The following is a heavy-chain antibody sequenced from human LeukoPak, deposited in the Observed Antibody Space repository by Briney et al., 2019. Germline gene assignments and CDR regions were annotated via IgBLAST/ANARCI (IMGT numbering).Heavy chain of an antibody. Sequence: GGSLRLSCAASGFTFSSYGMHWVRQAPGKGLEWVAFIRYDGSNKYYADSVKGRFTISRDNSKNTLSLQMNSLRAEDTAVYYCAKGGGRIPASIGLIDYWGQGTLVTVSS. J-gene: IGHJ4*02. D-gene: IGHD2-2*01. CDR2: IRYDGSNK. V-gene: IGHV3-30*02. CDR3: AKGGGRIPASIGLIDY. CDR1: GFTFSSYG.